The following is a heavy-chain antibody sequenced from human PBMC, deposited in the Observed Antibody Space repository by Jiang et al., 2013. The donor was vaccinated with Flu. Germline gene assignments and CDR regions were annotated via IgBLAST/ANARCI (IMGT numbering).Heavy chain of an antibody. Sequence: VQLVESGGGVVQPGRSLRLSCAASGFTFSSYGMHWVRQAPGKGLEWVAVISYDGSNKYYADSVKGRFTISRDNSKNTLYLQMNSLRAEDTAVYYCAKDRMVYAMPPDYWGQGTLVTVSS. J-gene: IGHJ4*02. V-gene: IGHV3-30*18. CDR3: AKDRMVYAMPPDY. D-gene: IGHD2-8*01. CDR2: ISYDGSNK. CDR1: GFTFSSYG.